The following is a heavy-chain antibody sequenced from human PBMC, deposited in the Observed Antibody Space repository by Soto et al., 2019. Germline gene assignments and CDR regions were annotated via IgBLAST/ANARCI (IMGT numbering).Heavy chain of an antibody. CDR1: GFTFSSYA. J-gene: IGHJ4*02. CDR3: ARELIETGTGTSSGFDY. Sequence: PGGSLRLSCAASGFTFSSYAMSWVRQSPGKGLEWVSAISGNGDTIYYADSVKGRFTISRENSKNTLYLQMTSLRADDTAVYYCARELIETGTGTSSGFDYWGQGTLVTVSS. CDR2: ISGNGDTI. D-gene: IGHD1-1*01. V-gene: IGHV3-23*01.